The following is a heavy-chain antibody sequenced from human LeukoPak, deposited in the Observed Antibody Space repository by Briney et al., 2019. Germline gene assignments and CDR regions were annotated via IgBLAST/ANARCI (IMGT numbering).Heavy chain of an antibody. CDR1: GFTFSSYG. V-gene: IGHV3-23*01. CDR3: AKGVRPVVAATYFDY. D-gene: IGHD2-15*01. Sequence: GGSLRLSCAASGFTFSSYGMSWVRQAPGRGLEWVSVISGSGTNTDYADSVKGRFTISRDKFKNTLYLQMNSLRAEDTAVYYCAKGVRPVVAATYFDYWGQGTLVTVSS. CDR2: ISGSGTNT. J-gene: IGHJ4*02.